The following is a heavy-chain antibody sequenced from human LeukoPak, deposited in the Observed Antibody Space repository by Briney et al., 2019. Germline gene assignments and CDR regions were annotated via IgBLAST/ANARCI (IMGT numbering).Heavy chain of an antibody. CDR2: IYYSGST. CDR3: ARHGDAFDI. J-gene: IGHJ3*02. V-gene: IGHV4-59*08. Sequence: SETLSLTCAVYGGSFSGYYWSWIRQPPGKGLEWIGYIYYSGSTNYNPSLKSRVTISVDTSRNQFSLKLSSVTAADTAVYYCARHGDAFDIWGQGTMVTVSS. CDR1: GGSFSGYY.